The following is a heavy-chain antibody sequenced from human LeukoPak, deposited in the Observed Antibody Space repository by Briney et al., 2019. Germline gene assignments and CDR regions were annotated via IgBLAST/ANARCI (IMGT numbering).Heavy chain of an antibody. Sequence: ASVKVSCKASGYTFTGYYMHWVRQAPGQGLEWMGWINPNSGGTNYAQKFQGRVTMTRDTSISTAYMELSRLRSDDTAVYYCARILQQQLVTGVDYWDQGTLVTVSS. J-gene: IGHJ4*02. V-gene: IGHV1-2*02. D-gene: IGHD6-13*01. CDR1: GYTFTGYY. CDR3: ARILQQQLVTGVDY. CDR2: INPNSGGT.